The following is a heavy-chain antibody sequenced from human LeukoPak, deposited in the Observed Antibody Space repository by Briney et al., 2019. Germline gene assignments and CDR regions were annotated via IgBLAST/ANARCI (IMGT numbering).Heavy chain of an antibody. CDR1: GFTFSSYA. CDR3: AKTYVSDFWSGLGI. J-gene: IGHJ3*02. V-gene: IGHV3-23*01. D-gene: IGHD3-3*01. CDR2: MSGSGGST. Sequence: SGGSLRLSCAASGFTFSSYAMSWVRQAPGKGLEWVSIMSGSGGSTYYADSVKGRFTISRDNSKNTLHLQMNSLRAEDTAVYYCAKTYVSDFWSGLGIWGQGTMVTVSS.